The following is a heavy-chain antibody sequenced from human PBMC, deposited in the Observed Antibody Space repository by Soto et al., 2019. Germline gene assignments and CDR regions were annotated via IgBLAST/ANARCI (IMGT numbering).Heavy chain of an antibody. CDR1: GFTFSDSA. D-gene: IGHD3-22*01. CDR2: IRSKANNFAT. J-gene: IGHJ4*02. CDR3: TRRSEYDSGGYYYAYDY. V-gene: IGHV3-73*01. Sequence: PGGSLRLSCAASGFTFSDSAMHWVRQASGKGLEWLGRIRSKANNFATAYAASVKGRFTISRDDAKNTVYLQMNSLNSEDTAVYYCTRRSEYDSGGYYYAYDYWGQGTQVTVS.